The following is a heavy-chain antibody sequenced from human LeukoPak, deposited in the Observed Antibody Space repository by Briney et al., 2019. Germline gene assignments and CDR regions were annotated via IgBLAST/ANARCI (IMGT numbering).Heavy chain of an antibody. CDR2: IDVDGSTT. J-gene: IGHJ4*02. V-gene: IGHV3-74*01. D-gene: IGHD5-18*01. CDR3: VRGYSCVFDK. CDR1: VFTFSTYW. Sequence: PGGGLRLSRGSSVFTFSTYWMHWVRQAPGRGLVWVSRIDVDGSTTGYPDSVKGGCTISRATAKNTLYLQMNSVRAQNTSVNNFVRGYSCVFDKGGKGTLVTVSS.